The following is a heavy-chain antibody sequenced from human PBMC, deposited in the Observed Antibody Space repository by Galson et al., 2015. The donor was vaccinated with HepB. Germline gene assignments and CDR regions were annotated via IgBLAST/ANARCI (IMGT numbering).Heavy chain of an antibody. V-gene: IGHV1-8*01. J-gene: IGHJ6*03. CDR3: ARRGGPLYYDFWSGYYRYYYYYMDV. CDR2: MNPNSGNT. Sequence: SVKVSCKASVYTFTSYDINWVRQATGQGLEWMGWMNPNSGNTGYAQKFQGRVTMTRNTSISTAYMELSSLRSEDTAVYYCARRGGPLYYDFWSGYYRYYYYYMDVWGKGTTVTVSS. CDR1: VYTFTSYD. D-gene: IGHD3-3*01.